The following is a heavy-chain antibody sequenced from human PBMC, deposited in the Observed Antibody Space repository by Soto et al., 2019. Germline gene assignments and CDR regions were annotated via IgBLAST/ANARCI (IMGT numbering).Heavy chain of an antibody. CDR3: IRGFYGLDV. J-gene: IGHJ6*02. Sequence: EVQLVESGGGLVQPGGSLRLSCSASGFTFSGRSMHWVRQAPGKGLEYVSGVSPNGNDKYYTDSVKGRFIISRDNSKNTRHLRMSRVRPEDTALFYCIRGFYGLDVWGQGTTVTVSS. CDR2: VSPNGNDK. CDR1: GFTFSGRS. V-gene: IGHV3-64D*08.